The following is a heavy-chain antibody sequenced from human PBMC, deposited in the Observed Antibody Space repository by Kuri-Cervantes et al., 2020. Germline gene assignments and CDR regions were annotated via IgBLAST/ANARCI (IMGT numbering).Heavy chain of an antibody. CDR3: ARGCSSTSCYALFDY. J-gene: IGHJ4*02. CDR1: GFTFSSYA. V-gene: IGHV3-30-3*01. CDR2: ISYDGSNK. D-gene: IGHD2-2*01. Sequence: GGSLRLSCAASGFTFSSYAMHWVRQAPGKGLEWVAVISYDGSNKYYADSVKGRFTISRDNSKNTPYLQMNSLRAEDTAVYYCARGCSSTSCYALFDYWGQGTLVTVSS.